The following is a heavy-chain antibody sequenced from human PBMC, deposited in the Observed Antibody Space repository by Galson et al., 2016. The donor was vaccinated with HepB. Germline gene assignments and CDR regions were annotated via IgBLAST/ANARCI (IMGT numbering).Heavy chain of an antibody. CDR3: ARGSLGSYFDGSGV. CDR2: VSAHNGHT. CDR1: GYIFSDYS. J-gene: IGHJ4*02. V-gene: IGHV1-18*04. Sequence: SVKVSCKASGYIFSDYSITWVRQAPGQGLEWMGWVSAHNGHTDYSQKVQGRVTMTTDTSTSTAYMDLRTLRADDTAVYYCARGSLGSYFDGSGVWGQGTLVTVSS. D-gene: IGHD3-9*01.